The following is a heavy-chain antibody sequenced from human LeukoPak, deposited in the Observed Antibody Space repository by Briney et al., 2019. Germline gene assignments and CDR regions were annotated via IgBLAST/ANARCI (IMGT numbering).Heavy chain of an antibody. D-gene: IGHD6-13*01. Sequence: SETLSLTCTVSGGSISSYYWSWIRQPPGKGLEWIGYIYYSGTTNYNPSLNSRVTRSVDTSKNQFSLKLSSVTAADTAVYYCARGVYIAAAQYGYWGQGTLVTVSS. V-gene: IGHV4-59*01. CDR2: IYYSGTT. CDR3: ARGVYIAAAQYGY. J-gene: IGHJ4*02. CDR1: GGSISSYY.